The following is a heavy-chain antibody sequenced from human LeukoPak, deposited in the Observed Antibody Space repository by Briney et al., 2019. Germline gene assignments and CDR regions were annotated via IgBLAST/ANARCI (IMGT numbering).Heavy chain of an antibody. J-gene: IGHJ4*02. CDR2: ISAYNGNT. V-gene: IGHV1-18*01. Sequence: ASVKVSCKASGYTFTSYGISWVRQAPGQGLEWMGWISAYNGNTHYAQKLQGRVTMTTDTSTSTVYMELRSLRSDDTAVYYCARGSPPRRNYDSRCYYSYYFDYWGQGTLVTVSS. CDR1: GYTFTSYG. CDR3: ARGSPPRRNYDSRCYYSYYFDY. D-gene: IGHD3-22*01.